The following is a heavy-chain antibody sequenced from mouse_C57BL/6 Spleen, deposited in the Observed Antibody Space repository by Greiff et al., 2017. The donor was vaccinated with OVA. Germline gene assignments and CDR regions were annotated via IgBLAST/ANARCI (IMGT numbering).Heavy chain of an antibody. Sequence: QVQLQQPGAELVKPGASVKMSCKASGYTFTSYWITWVKQRPGQGLEWIGVIYPGSGSTNYNEKFKSKATLTVDTSSSTAYMQLSSLTSEDSAVYYCAKYYGSSYYLDYWGQGTTLTVSS. CDR1: GYTFTSYW. D-gene: IGHD1-1*01. J-gene: IGHJ2*01. CDR2: IYPGSGST. CDR3: AKYYGSSYYLDY. V-gene: IGHV1-55*01.